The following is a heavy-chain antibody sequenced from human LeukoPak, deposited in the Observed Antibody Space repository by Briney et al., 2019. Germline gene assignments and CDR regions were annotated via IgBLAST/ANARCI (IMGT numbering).Heavy chain of an antibody. Sequence: SETLSLTCTVSGGSISGYSWSWIRQSPGGGLEWIGYIYYSGDTAYNPSLRSRVTMSVDTSKNQFSLKLSSVTAADTAVYYCARRVRGYGGTLFDYWGQGTLVTVSS. V-gene: IGHV4-59*08. J-gene: IGHJ4*02. CDR2: IYYSGDT. CDR3: ARRVRGYGGTLFDY. CDR1: GGSISGYS. D-gene: IGHD4-23*01.